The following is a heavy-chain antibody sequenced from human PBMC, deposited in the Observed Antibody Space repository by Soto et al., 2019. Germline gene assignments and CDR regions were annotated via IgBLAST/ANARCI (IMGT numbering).Heavy chain of an antibody. V-gene: IGHV3-15*07. Sequence: PGGSLRLSCAASGFTFSNAWMNWVRQAPGKGLEWVGRIKSKTDGGTTDYAAPVKGRFTISRDDSKNTLYLQMNSLKTEDTAVYYCTTDSNYYDSSGWSFDYYYYGMDVWGQGTTVTVSS. CDR1: GFTFSNAW. J-gene: IGHJ6*02. CDR2: IKSKTDGGTT. D-gene: IGHD3-22*01. CDR3: TTDSNYYDSSGWSFDYYYYGMDV.